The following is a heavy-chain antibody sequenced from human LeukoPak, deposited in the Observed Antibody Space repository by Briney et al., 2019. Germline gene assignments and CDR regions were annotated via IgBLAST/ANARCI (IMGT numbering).Heavy chain of an antibody. CDR2: ISGSGGST. CDR3: ASGQRMVRGVMSDY. D-gene: IGHD3-10*01. J-gene: IGHJ4*02. V-gene: IGHV3-23*01. Sequence: PGGSLRLSCAASGFTFSSYAMSWVRQAPGKGLEWVSAISGSGGSTYYADSVKGRFTISRDNSKNTLYLQMNSLRAEDTAVYYCASGQRMVRGVMSDYWGQGTLVTVSS. CDR1: GFTFSSYA.